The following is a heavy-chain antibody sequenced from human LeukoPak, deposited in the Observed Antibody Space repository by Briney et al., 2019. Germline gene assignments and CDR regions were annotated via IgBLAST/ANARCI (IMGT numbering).Heavy chain of an antibody. CDR3: AKDLAGKSYTDY. Sequence: GGSLRLSCAASGFTFSSYAMSWVRQAPGKGLEWVSAISGCGGSTYYADSVKGRFTISRDNSKNTLYLQMNSLRAEDTAVYHCAKDLAGKSYTDYWGQGTLVTVSS. J-gene: IGHJ4*02. D-gene: IGHD1-26*01. CDR2: ISGCGGST. V-gene: IGHV3-23*01. CDR1: GFTFSSYA.